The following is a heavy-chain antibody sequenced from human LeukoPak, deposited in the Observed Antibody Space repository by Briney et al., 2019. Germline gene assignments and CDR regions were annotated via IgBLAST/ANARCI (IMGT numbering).Heavy chain of an antibody. D-gene: IGHD2-15*01. CDR2: TYYRSKWYN. CDR3: ARGRFYCSGGSCYPHNWFDP. J-gene: IGHJ5*02. V-gene: IGHV6-1*01. Sequence: SQTLSLTCAISGDSVSSNSAAWNWIRQSPSRGLEWLGRTYYRSKWYNDYAVSVKSRITTNPDTSKNQFSLQLNSVTPEDTAVYYCARGRFYCSGGSCYPHNWFDPWGQGTLVTVSS. CDR1: GDSVSSNSAA.